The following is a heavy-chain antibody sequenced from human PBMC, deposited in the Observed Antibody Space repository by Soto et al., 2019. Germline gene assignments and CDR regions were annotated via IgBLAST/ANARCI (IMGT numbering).Heavy chain of an antibody. CDR2: VSKDGSDK. V-gene: IGHV3-30-3*01. D-gene: IGHD2-21*02. Sequence: GGSLRLSCAASGFIFSSFPMHWVRQAPGKGLEWVAVVSKDGSDKHYADSVKGRFTISRDNSENTLHLQMNSLRPEDTGVYYCARSYCGDNCALDHWGQGTPVTVSS. J-gene: IGHJ4*02. CDR1: GFIFSSFP. CDR3: ARSYCGDNCALDH.